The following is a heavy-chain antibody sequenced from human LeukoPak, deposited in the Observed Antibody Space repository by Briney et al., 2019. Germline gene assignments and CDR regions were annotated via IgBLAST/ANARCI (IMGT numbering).Heavy chain of an antibody. D-gene: IGHD3-22*01. V-gene: IGHV3-23*01. CDR2: ISGGGSST. CDR1: GFTFSSYA. CDR3: AKPDDYDSSGFDAFGC. Sequence: PGGSLRLSCAASGFTFSSYAMSWVRQAPGKGLEWVSAISGGGSSTYYADSVKGRFTISRDNSKNTLYLQMNSLRAEDTAVYYCAKPDDYDSSGFDAFGCWGQGTLVTVSS. J-gene: IGHJ4*02.